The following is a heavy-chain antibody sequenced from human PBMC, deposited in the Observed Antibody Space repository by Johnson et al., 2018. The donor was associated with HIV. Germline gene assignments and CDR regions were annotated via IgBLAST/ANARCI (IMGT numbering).Heavy chain of an antibody. CDR1: GFTFSSYG. V-gene: IGHV3-30*18. J-gene: IGHJ3*02. Sequence: QVQLVESGGGVVQPGGSLRLSCAASGFTFSSYGMHWVRQAPGKGLEGVAVISYDGSNKYYTDSVKGRFTISRDNSKNTLYLQMNSLRAEDTAVYYCAKDGMGGNYWYAFDIWGQGTMVTVSS. D-gene: IGHD1-26*01. CDR3: AKDGMGGNYWYAFDI. CDR2: ISYDGSNK.